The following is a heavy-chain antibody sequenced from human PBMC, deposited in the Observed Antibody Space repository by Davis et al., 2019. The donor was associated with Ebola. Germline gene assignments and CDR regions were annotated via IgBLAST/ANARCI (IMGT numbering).Heavy chain of an antibody. CDR1: GITFSSYD. Sequence: GESLKTSCAASGITFSSYDMNWVRQAPGKGLEWVSIISSSGSTIYYADSEKGLFTISRDNAKKSLYLQRNILRAEDTAVYYCTRDGTEKPYYYVSSGAFDYWGQGTLVTVSS. D-gene: IGHD3-22*01. CDR2: ISSSGSTI. V-gene: IGHV3-48*03. CDR3: TRDGTEKPYYYVSSGAFDY. J-gene: IGHJ4*02.